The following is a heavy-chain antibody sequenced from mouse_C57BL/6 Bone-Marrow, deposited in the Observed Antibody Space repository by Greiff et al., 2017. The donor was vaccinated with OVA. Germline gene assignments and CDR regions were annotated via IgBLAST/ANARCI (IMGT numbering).Heavy chain of an antibody. V-gene: IGHV14-4*01. J-gene: IGHJ2*01. CDR3: TTYRY. CDR1: GFNIKDDY. CDR2: IDPENGDT. Sequence: EVQLQQSGAELVRPGASVKLSCTASGFNIKDDYMHWVKQRPEQGLEWIGWIDPENGDTEYASKFQGKATIIVDTSSKTAYLQLSSLTAEDTAVYYCTTYRYWGQGTTLTVSS.